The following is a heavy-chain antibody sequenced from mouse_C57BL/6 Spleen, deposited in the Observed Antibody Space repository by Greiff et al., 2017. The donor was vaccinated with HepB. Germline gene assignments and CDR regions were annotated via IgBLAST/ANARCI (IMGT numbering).Heavy chain of an antibody. Sequence: QVQLQQSGPGLVQPSQSLSITCTVSGFSLTSYGVHWVRQSPGKGLEWLGVIWSGGSTDYNAAFISRLSISKDNSKSQVFFKMNSLQADDTAIYYCARAYGSSYVEGYFDVWGTGTTVTVSS. CDR1: GFSLTSYG. V-gene: IGHV2-2*01. D-gene: IGHD1-1*01. CDR2: IWSGGST. J-gene: IGHJ1*03. CDR3: ARAYGSSYVEGYFDV.